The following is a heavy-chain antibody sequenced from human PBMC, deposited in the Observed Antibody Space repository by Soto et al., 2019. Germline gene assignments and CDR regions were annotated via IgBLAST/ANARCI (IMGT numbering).Heavy chain of an antibody. J-gene: IGHJ4*02. CDR3: VKDRGGGHRYLFDY. V-gene: IGHV3-23*01. CDR2: ISGSGGST. CDR1: GFTFSSYA. Sequence: GGSLRLSCAASGLPSGFTFSSYAMCWVRQAPGKGLEWVSGISGSGGSTYYADSVKGRFTISRDKSKNTLYLQMNSLRAEDTAVYYCVKDRGGGHRYLFDYRARGSLVSVSS. D-gene: IGHD2-21*02.